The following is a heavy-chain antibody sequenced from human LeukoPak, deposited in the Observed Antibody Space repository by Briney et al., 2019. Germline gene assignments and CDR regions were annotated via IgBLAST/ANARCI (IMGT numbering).Heavy chain of an antibody. CDR1: GGSFSGYY. J-gene: IGHJ4*02. D-gene: IGHD6-13*01. CDR3: ARVDVFGSSWYQDY. V-gene: IGHV4-34*01. CDR2: INHSGST. Sequence: SETLSLTCAVYGGSFSGYYWSWIRQPPGKGLEWIGEINHSGSTNYNPSLKSRVTISVDTSKNQFSLKLSSVTAADTAVYYCARVDVFGSSWYQDYWGQGTLVTVSS.